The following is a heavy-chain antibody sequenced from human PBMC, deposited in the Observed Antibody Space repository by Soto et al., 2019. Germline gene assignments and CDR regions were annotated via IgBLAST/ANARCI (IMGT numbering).Heavy chain of an antibody. CDR3: ARDAGVSGELYY. D-gene: IGHD3-16*01. V-gene: IGHV1-18*01. CDR2: ISAYNGNT. J-gene: IGHJ4*02. CDR1: GYTFTSYG. Sequence: QVQLVQSGAEVKKPGASVKVSCKASGYTFTSYGISWVRQAPGQGLEWMGWISAYNGNTNYAQKLKGRVTMTTDTATSTGYMELRSLRSDDTAVYYCARDAGVSGELYYWGQGSLVTVSS.